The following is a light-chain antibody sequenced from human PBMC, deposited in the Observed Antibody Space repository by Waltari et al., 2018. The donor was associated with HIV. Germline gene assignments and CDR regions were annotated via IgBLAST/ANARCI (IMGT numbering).Light chain of an antibody. J-gene: IGLJ3*02. CDR2: KDS. V-gene: IGLV3-25*03. Sequence: SYELTQPPSVSVSPGQTARITCSGDALPKKYAYWYQQKSGQAPVLMIYKDSERPSGIPERFSASSSGTTVTLTISGVQAEDEADYYCQSADSSNTWVFGGGTKLTVL. CDR3: QSADSSNTWV. CDR1: ALPKKY.